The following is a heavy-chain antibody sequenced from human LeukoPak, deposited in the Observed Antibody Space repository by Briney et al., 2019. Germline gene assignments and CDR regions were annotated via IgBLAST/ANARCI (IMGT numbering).Heavy chain of an antibody. CDR1: GFTFSSYA. CDR2: ISSSSSYT. Sequence: PGGSLRLSCAASGFTFSSYAMHWVRQAPGKGLEWVSYISSSSSYTNYADSVKGRFTISRDNAKNSLYLQMNSLRAEDTAVYYCARDVDFLCDIWGQGTMVTVSS. CDR3: ARDVDFLCDI. J-gene: IGHJ3*02. D-gene: IGHD2-15*01. V-gene: IGHV3-21*05.